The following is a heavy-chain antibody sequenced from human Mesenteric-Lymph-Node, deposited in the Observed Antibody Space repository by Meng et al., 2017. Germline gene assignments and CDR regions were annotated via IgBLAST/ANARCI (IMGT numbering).Heavy chain of an antibody. CDR1: GFTFSTYW. J-gene: IGHJ4*02. CDR2: IYSDGSRT. CDR3: ARAPRSSGWYAGSLYY. Sequence: GESLKISCAASGFTFSTYWMHWVRQAPGKGLVWVSRIYSDGSRTDYADSVKGRFTISRDNSKNTLYLQMNSLRAEDTAVYYCARAPRSSGWYAGSLYYWAQGPLVTVSS. D-gene: IGHD6-19*01. V-gene: IGHV3-74*01.